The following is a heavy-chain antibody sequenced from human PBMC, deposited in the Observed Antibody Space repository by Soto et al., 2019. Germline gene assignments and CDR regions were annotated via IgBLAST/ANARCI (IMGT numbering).Heavy chain of an antibody. V-gene: IGHV1-8*01. CDR2: MNPNSGNT. CDR1: GYTFTSYD. CDR3: ASHNPNSGSYNWFDP. D-gene: IGHD1-26*01. J-gene: IGHJ5*02. Sequence: ASVKVSCKASGYTFTSYDINWVRQATGQGLEWMGWMNPNSGNTGYAQKFQGRVTMTRNTSISTAYMELSSLRSEDTAVYYGASHNPNSGSYNWFDPWGQGTLVTVSS.